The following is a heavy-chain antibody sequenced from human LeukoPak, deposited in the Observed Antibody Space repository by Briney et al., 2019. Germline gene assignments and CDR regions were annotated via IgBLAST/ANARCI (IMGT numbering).Heavy chain of an antibody. CDR1: GYSFTTYW. J-gene: IGHJ4*02. Sequence: GESLKISCKGSGYSFTTYWSGWVRQMPGKGLEWMGIIYPGDSDTRYSPSFQGQVTISADKSISTAYLQWSSLKASDTAMYYCARRSCIGGSCYSNFDYWGQGTLVIVSS. D-gene: IGHD2-15*01. V-gene: IGHV5-51*01. CDR3: ARRSCIGGSCYSNFDY. CDR2: IYPGDSDT.